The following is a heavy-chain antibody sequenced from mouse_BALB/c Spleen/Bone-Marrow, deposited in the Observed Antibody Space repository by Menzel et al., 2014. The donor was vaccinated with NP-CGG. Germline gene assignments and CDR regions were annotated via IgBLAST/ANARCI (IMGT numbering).Heavy chain of an antibody. CDR3: ARDHYDYDVGFVY. Sequence: QVQLQQSGAELMKPGASVKISCKATGYTFSSYWIEWVKQRPGHGLEWIGEFLPGSGGTNYNEKFKGKATFTADTSSNTAYMQLSSLTSEDSAVYYYARDHYDYDVGFVYWGQGTLVSVSA. CDR2: FLPGSGGT. CDR1: GYTFSSYW. J-gene: IGHJ3*01. D-gene: IGHD2-4*01. V-gene: IGHV1-9*01.